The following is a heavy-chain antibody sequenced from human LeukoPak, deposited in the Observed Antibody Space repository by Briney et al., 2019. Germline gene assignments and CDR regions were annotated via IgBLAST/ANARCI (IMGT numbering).Heavy chain of an antibody. J-gene: IGHJ4*02. CDR1: GYTFTNYS. CDR2: ISAYNGNT. V-gene: IGHV1-18*01. D-gene: IGHD2-2*01. CDR3: ARGYCSSTSCPADFDY. Sequence: ASVKVSCKASGYTFTNYSISWVRQAPGQGLEWMGWISAYNGNTHYAQKLQGRVTMTTDTSTSTAYMELRSLRSDDTAVYYCARGYCSSTSCPADFDYWGQGTLVTVSS.